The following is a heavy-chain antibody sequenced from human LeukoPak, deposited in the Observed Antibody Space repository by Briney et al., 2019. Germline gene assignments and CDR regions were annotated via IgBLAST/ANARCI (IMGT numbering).Heavy chain of an antibody. D-gene: IGHD1-26*01. CDR1: GFTFSFYG. V-gene: IGHV3-48*02. CDR3: ARRMSSGSNPFDY. J-gene: IGHJ4*02. CDR2: ISSSGSTI. Sequence: GGSLRLSCAASGFTFSFYGMNWVRQAPGKGLGWVSYISSSGSTIYYADSVKGRFTISRDNAKNSLDLEMNSLRDEDTAVYYCARRMSSGSNPFDYWGQGTLVTVSS.